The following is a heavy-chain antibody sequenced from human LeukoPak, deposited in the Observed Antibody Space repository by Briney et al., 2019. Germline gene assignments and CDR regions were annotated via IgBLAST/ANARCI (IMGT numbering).Heavy chain of an antibody. CDR3: VKDIQLST. CDR1: GFNFITAA. J-gene: IGHJ3*01. D-gene: IGHD5-24*01. V-gene: IGHV3-23*01. Sequence: XGSLRLSCAASGFNFITAAMTWVRQAPGKGLEWVSVIGSSGGSTYYADSVKGRFTISRDNFNHTLSLQMNSLRVEDTAIYYCVKDIQLSTWGLGTMVTVSS. CDR2: IGSSGGST.